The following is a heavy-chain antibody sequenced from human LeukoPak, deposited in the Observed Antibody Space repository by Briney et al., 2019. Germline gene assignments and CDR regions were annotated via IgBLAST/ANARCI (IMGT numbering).Heavy chain of an antibody. D-gene: IGHD3-22*01. J-gene: IGHJ6*03. CDR1: GFTFSSYA. CDR3: XXXXXXXKYYYDSSGSGDYMDV. V-gene: IGHV3-23*01. CDR2: ISGSGGST. Sequence: GGSLRLSCAASGFTFSSYAMSWVRQAPGKGLEWVSAISGSGGSTYYADSVKGRFTISRDNSKNTLYLQMNSLRAEDTAVYYXXXXXXXXKYYYDSSGSGDYMDVWGKGTTVTVSS.